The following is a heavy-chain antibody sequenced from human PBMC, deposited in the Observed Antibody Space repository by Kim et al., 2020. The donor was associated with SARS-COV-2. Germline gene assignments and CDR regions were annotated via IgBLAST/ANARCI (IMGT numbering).Heavy chain of an antibody. CDR2: IYYSGRS. J-gene: IGHJ4*02. D-gene: IGHD3-10*01. CDR1: GDSITSSSYY. V-gene: IGHV4-39*01. CDR3: VRLLEVWFREPVWSHFAH. Sequence: SETLSLTCTVSGDSITSSSYYWGWIRQPPGKGLEWIGSIYYSGRSYYSPSLRSRVTMSVDTSGNQFSLKLSSVTAADTALYYCVRLLEVWFREPVWSHFAHWGRGTPVTVSS.